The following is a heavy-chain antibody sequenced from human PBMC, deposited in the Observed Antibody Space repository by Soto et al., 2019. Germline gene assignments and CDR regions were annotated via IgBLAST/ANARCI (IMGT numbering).Heavy chain of an antibody. CDR1: GFTVNSNY. CDR3: ATLTKYDILTGFYPC. Sequence: PGGSLRLSCAASGFTVNSNYMSWVRQAPGKGLEWVSVIYSDGSTYYADSVKGRFTISRDNSNNTLYFQMNSLRAEDTAVYYCATLTKYDILTGFYPCWGQGTLVTVSS. J-gene: IGHJ4*02. D-gene: IGHD3-9*01. CDR2: IYSDGST. V-gene: IGHV3-66*01.